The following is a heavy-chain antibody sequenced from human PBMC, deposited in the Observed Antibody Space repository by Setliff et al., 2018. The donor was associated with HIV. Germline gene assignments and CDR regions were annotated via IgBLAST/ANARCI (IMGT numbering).Heavy chain of an antibody. CDR3: AKDRGGYCSGGTCKSFDY. CDR2: ISSDGSTT. V-gene: IGHV3-74*03. Sequence: GGSLRLSCAATGSIFSISYMHWVRQAPGRGLEWVSLISSDGSTTTYADSVKGRFTVSRDNSKNTVYLQMYSLRPEDTAVYYCAKDRGGYCSGGTCKSFDYWGHGTLVTVSS. D-gene: IGHD2-15*01. J-gene: IGHJ4*03. CDR1: GSIFSISY.